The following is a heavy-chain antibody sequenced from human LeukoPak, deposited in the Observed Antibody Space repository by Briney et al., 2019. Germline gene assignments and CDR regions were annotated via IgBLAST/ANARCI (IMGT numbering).Heavy chain of an antibody. Sequence: ASVKVSCKASGYTFTGYYMHWVRQAPGQGLEWMGWINPNSGGTNYAQKFQGRVTMTRDTSISTAYMELSRLRSDDTAVYYCAGEKPYCSGGSCYASFDYWGQGTLVTVYS. CDR3: AGEKPYCSGGSCYASFDY. J-gene: IGHJ4*02. CDR2: INPNSGGT. V-gene: IGHV1-2*02. D-gene: IGHD2-15*01. CDR1: GYTFTGYY.